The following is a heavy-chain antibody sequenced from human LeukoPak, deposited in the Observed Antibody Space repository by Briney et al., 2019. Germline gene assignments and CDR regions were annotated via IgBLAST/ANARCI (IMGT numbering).Heavy chain of an antibody. CDR1: GFTFGSYA. Sequence: GGSLRLSCAASGFTFGSYAMSWVRQAPGKGLEWVSTISTSGASTYYADSVKGRFTISRDNSKNTLYLQMNSLRAEDTAVYYCAKINPYDYVWGSADYWGQGTLVTVSS. V-gene: IGHV3-23*01. D-gene: IGHD3-16*01. J-gene: IGHJ4*02. CDR2: ISTSGAST. CDR3: AKINPYDYVWGSADY.